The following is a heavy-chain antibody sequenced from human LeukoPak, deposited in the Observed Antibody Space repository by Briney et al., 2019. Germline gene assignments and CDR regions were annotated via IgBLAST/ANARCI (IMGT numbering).Heavy chain of an antibody. CDR1: GFSFSSYA. Sequence: GGSLRLSCAASGFSFSSYAMSWVRQAPGKGLEWVSCISDSYGTTYNADSVKGRFTVTRDNSKNTLYLQMNSLRAEDTAVYYCAITYGSGSYNLNYWGQGTLVTVSS. V-gene: IGHV3-23*01. J-gene: IGHJ4*02. D-gene: IGHD3-10*01. CDR2: ISDSYGTT. CDR3: AITYGSGSYNLNY.